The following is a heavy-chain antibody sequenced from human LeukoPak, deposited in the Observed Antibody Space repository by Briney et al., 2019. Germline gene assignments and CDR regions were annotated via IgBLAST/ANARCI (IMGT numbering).Heavy chain of an antibody. D-gene: IGHD2-2*02. V-gene: IGHV1-8*01. CDR3: ARGVVAHAIFYWFDP. J-gene: IGHJ5*02. CDR1: GYTFTTYD. CDR2: MNPTSGNS. Sequence: GASVKVSCKASGYTFTTYDINWVRQAPGQGLEWMGWMNPTSGNSGFAQRFQGRVTLTRNTSISTAYMELASLRSDDTAIYYCARGVVAHAIFYWFDPWGQGTLVTVSS.